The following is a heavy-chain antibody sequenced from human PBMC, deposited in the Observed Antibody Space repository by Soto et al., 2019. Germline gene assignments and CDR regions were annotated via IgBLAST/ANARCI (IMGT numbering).Heavy chain of an antibody. J-gene: IGHJ4*02. Sequence: QVQLVQSGAEVTKPGASVXVSCKASGYTFTSXXXHWVRQAPGQGLXWVAMINPGGGRTNYAQMFQGRVTLTRDTSTGTVDMELSSLTSDDTAVYYCARGPSCGGDCYLFDYWGQGALVTVSS. CDR1: GYTFTSXX. D-gene: IGHD2-21*02. V-gene: IGHV1-46*01. CDR3: ARGPSCGGDCYLFDY. CDR2: INPGGGRT.